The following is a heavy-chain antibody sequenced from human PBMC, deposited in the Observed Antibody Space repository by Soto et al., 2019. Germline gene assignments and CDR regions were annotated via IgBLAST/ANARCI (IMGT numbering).Heavy chain of an antibody. CDR1: GFTFSSYG. J-gene: IGHJ6*02. V-gene: IGHV3-33*01. CDR3: ARDMIAVAGTPHYGMDV. CDR2: IWYDGSNK. D-gene: IGHD6-19*01. Sequence: GGSLRLSCAASGFTFSSYGMHWVRQAPGKGLEWVAVIWYDGSNKYYADSVKGRFTISRDNSKNTLYLQINSLRAEDTAVYYCARDMIAVAGTPHYGMDVWGQGTTVTVSS.